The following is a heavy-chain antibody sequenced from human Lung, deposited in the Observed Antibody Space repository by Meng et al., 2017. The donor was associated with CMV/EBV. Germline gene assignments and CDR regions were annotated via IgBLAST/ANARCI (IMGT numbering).Heavy chain of an antibody. CDR3: AREPYSGGYDFDY. D-gene: IGHD1-26*01. CDR2: ISTYNGNT. J-gene: IGHJ4*02. V-gene: IGHV1-18*01. CDR1: GYTFTSYG. Sequence: SXXVSXXASGYTFTSYGISWVRPAPGQGLAWMGWISTYNGNTNYAQKLQGRVTMTTDTSTSTAYTELRSLRSDDTAVYYWAREPYSGGYDFDYWGQGSLVTVSS.